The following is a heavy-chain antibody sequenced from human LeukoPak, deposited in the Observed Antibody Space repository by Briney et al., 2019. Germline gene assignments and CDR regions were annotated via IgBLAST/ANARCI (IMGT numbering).Heavy chain of an antibody. V-gene: IGHV3-48*02. J-gene: IGHJ4*02. Sequence: GGSLRLSCAASGFIFSNYNLNWVRQAPGEGLEWVAHISGSSSTIFYANSVRGRFTVSRDYAKNSSYLQMNSLRDDDTAVYYSARENGKDYDFSSRAFSHWGQGALVFVSS. CDR2: ISGSSSTI. CDR3: ARENGKDYDFSSRAFSH. CDR1: GFIFSNYN. D-gene: IGHD3-3*01.